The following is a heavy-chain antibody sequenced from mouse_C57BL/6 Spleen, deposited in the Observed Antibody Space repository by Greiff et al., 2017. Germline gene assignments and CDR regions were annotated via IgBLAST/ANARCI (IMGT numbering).Heavy chain of an antibody. D-gene: IGHD1-1*02. Sequence: QVQLPQSGPELVKPGASVKISCKASGYAFSSSWMNWVKQRPGKGLEWIGRIYPGDGDTNYNGKFKGKATLTADKSSSTAYMQLSSLTSEDSAVYFCARSTVVVATDYWGQGTSVTVSS. CDR3: ARSTVVVATDY. J-gene: IGHJ4*01. V-gene: IGHV1-82*01. CDR1: GYAFSSSW. CDR2: IYPGDGDT.